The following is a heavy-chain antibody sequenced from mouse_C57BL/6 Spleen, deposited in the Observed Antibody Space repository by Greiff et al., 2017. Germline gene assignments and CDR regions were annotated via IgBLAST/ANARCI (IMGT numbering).Heavy chain of an antibody. V-gene: IGHV1-64*01. CDR1: GYTFTSYW. CDR3: ARLGYYKAMDY. J-gene: IGHJ4*01. D-gene: IGHD2-3*01. CDR2: IHPNSGST. Sequence: VQLQQPGAELVKPGASVKLSCKASGYTFTSYWMHWVKQRPGQGLEWIGMIHPNSGSTNYNEKFKSKATLTVDKSSSTAYMQLSSLTSEDSAVYYCARLGYYKAMDYWGQGTSVTVSS.